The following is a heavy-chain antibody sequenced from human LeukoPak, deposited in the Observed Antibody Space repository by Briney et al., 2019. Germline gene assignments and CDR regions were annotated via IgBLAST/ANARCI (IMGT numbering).Heavy chain of an antibody. CDR2: INAGNGNT. J-gene: IGHJ3*02. D-gene: IGHD1-26*01. Sequence: GASVTVSFKASGYTFTSYAMHWVRQAPGQRLEWMGWINAGNGNTKYSQKFQGRVTITRDTSASTAYMELSSLRSEDTAVYYCARWDFGFSDAFDIWGQGTMVTVSS. CDR3: ARWDFGFSDAFDI. CDR1: GYTFTSYA. V-gene: IGHV1-3*01.